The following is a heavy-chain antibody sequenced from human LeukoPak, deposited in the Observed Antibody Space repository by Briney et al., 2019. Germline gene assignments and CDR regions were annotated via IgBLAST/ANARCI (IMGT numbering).Heavy chain of an antibody. Sequence: PSETLSLTCTVSGYSISSGYFWGWIRQPPGKGLEWIGTIYHSGSTYYNASLESRVTISVDTSKNQFSLKLSSVTAADTAVYYCASLRGATNLDYWGQGTLVTVSS. CDR1: GYSISSGYF. D-gene: IGHD1-26*01. CDR2: IYHSGST. V-gene: IGHV4-38-2*02. J-gene: IGHJ4*02. CDR3: ASLRGATNLDY.